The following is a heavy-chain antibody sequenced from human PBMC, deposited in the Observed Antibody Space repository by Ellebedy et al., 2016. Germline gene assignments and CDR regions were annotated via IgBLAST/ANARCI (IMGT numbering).Heavy chain of an antibody. CDR3: ATLSGSGHPHYFYYGLDV. CDR1: GYTFTDSY. J-gene: IGHJ6*02. D-gene: IGHD1-26*01. V-gene: IGHV1-2*02. CDR2: INPNSGVS. Sequence: ASVQVSCXASGYTFTDSYLHWVRQAPGQGLEWMGWINPNSGVSSSPQTFQGRVTMTRDTSISTAYMELSRLRSDDTAMYYCATLSGSGHPHYFYYGLDVWGQGTTVTVSS.